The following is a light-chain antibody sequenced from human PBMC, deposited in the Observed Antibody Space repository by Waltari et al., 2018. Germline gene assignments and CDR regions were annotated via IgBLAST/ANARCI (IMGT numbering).Light chain of an antibody. CDR3: TSYTSTSTLGV. CDR2: EVS. Sequence: QSALTQPASVSGSPGPSITISCTGTSSDVGGDKYVSCYQQQPGKAPKVMIYEVSNRPSGVSNRFSGSKSGNTASLTISGLQAEDEADYYCTSYTSTSTLGVFGGGTKLTVL. J-gene: IGLJ3*02. V-gene: IGLV2-14*01. CDR1: SSDVGGDKY.